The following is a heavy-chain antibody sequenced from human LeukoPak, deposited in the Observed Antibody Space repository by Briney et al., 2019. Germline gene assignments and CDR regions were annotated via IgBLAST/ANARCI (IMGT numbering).Heavy chain of an antibody. V-gene: IGHV4-59*01. CDR2: IYYNGST. D-gene: IGHD4-17*01. CDR3: ARGTVPYYYFYGMDV. J-gene: IGHJ6*02. CDR1: GGSISSYY. Sequence: SETLSLTCTASGGSISSYYWRWIRQPPGKGLEWIGYIYYNGSTNYNPSFKSRVTISVDTSKNQFSLKLSSVTAADTAVYYCARGTVPYYYFYGMDVWGQGTTVTVSS.